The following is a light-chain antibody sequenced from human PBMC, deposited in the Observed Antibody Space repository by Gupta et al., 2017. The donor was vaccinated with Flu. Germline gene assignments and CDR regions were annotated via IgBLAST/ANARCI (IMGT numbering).Light chain of an antibody. CDR1: RPNIGSNN. CDR3: AAWDDSLNGHYV. CDR2: GNS. V-gene: IGLV1-44*01. Sequence: HSVLAQPPSASATPGQRVTISCSGSRPNIGSNNVNWYQQVPGTAPKLLIYGNSQRPSGVPDRFSGSKSGTSASLAISGLQSEDEADYYCAAWDDSLNGHYVVGTGTKVTAL. J-gene: IGLJ1*01.